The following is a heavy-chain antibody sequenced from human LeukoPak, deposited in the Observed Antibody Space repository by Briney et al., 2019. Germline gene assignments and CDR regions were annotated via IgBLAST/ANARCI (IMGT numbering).Heavy chain of an antibody. Sequence: PGGSLRLSCAASGFTFSSYSMNWVRQAPGKGLEWVSSISSSSSYINYADSVKGRFTISRDNAKNSLYLQMNSLRAEDTAVYYCARDSIPFDSYGYFDYWGQGTLVTVSS. CDR3: ARDSIPFDSYGYFDY. V-gene: IGHV3-21*01. CDR2: ISSSSSYI. D-gene: IGHD5-18*01. J-gene: IGHJ4*02. CDR1: GFTFSSYS.